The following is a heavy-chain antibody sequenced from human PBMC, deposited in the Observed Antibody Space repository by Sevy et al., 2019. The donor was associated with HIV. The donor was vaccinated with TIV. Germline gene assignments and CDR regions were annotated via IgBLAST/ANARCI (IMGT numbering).Heavy chain of an antibody. CDR2: IKSKTDGGTT. J-gene: IGHJ4*02. D-gene: IGHD3-22*01. Sequence: GGSLRLSCAASGFTFSNAWMSWVRQAPGKGLEWVGRIKSKTDGGTTDYAAPMKGRFTISRDDSKNTLYLQMNSLKIEDTAVYYCTTEITMIVVVIKGNYWGQGTLVTVSS. CDR1: GFTFSNAW. CDR3: TTEITMIVVVIKGNY. V-gene: IGHV3-15*01.